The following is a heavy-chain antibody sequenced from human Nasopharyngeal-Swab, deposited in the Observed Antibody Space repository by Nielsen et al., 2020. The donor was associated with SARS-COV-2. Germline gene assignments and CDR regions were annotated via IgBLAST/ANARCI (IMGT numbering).Heavy chain of an antibody. CDR2: ISYTVKT. Sequence: SETLSPTFMVSGDSMNSNFNYWGWIRQPPGKALEWIGTISYTVKTAYNPSVRGRVTIWIDTSTKEFTLSLSSVTAADTAVYYCARHGPLKVVRVAFESWGQGTLVTVSS. V-gene: IGHV4-39*01. J-gene: IGHJ4*02. CDR3: ARHGPLKVVRVAFES. CDR1: GDSMNSNFNY. D-gene: IGHD2-15*01.